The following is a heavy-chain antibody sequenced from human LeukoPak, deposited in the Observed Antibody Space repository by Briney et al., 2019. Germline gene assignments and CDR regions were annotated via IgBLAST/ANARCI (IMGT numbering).Heavy chain of an antibody. D-gene: IGHD2-21*01. J-gene: IGHJ4*02. CDR1: GYTFTSYD. CDR2: MNPNSGNT. Sequence: ASVKVSCKASGYTFTSYDINWVRQATGQGLEWMGWMNPNSGNTNYAQKLQGRVTMTTDTSTSTAYMELRSLRSDDTAVYYCARAYCGGDCYRDDYWGQGTLVTVSS. CDR3: ARAYCGGDCYRDDY. V-gene: IGHV1-18*01.